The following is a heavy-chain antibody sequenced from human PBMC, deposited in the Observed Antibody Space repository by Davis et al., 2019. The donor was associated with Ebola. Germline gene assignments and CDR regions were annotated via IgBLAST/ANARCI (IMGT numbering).Heavy chain of an antibody. V-gene: IGHV1-18*01. Sequence: ASVKVSCKASGYTFTTYHVTWVRQAPGQGLEWMGWISAYNGNTNYAQKLQGRVTMTTDTSTSTAYMELRSLRSEDTAVYYCARGRVQRNWFDPWGQGTLVTVSS. CDR3: ARGRVQRNWFDP. CDR1: GYTFTTYH. J-gene: IGHJ5*02. D-gene: IGHD1-1*01. CDR2: ISAYNGNT.